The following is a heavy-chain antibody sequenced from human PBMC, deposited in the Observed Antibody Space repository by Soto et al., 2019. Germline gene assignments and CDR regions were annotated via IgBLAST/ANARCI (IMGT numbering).Heavy chain of an antibody. D-gene: IGHD2-2*02. CDR3: ARGFLYPNWFDP. CDR2: IYHSGST. Sequence: PSETLSLTCAVSGYSISSGYYWGWIRQPPGKGLEWIGSIYHSGSTYYNPSLKSRVTISVDTSKNQFSLKLSSVTAADTAVYYCARGFLYPNWFDPWGQGTLVTSPQ. CDR1: GYSISSGYY. V-gene: IGHV4-38-2*01. J-gene: IGHJ5*02.